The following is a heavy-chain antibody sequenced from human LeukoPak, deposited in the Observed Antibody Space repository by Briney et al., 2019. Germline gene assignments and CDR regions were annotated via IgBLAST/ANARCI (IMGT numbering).Heavy chain of an antibody. CDR2: IYSGGST. V-gene: IGHV3-66*01. D-gene: IGHD3-9*01. Sequence: PGGSLRLSCAASGFTFSSNYMSWVRQAPGKGLEWVSVIYSGGSTYYADSVKGRFTISRDNSKNTLYLQMNSLRAEDTAVYYCARDAYYDILTGYYDVWGQGTTVTVSS. CDR3: ARDAYYDILTGYYDV. CDR1: GFTFSSNY. J-gene: IGHJ6*02.